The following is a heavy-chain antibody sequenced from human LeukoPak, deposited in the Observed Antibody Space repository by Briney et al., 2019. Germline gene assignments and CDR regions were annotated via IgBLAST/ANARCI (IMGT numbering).Heavy chain of an antibody. CDR2: MNPNSGNT. Sequence: ASVKVSCKASGYTFTSYDINWVRQATGQGLEWMGWMNPNSGNTGYAQKFQGRVTMTRNTSISTAYMELSSLRSEDTAVYYCARGLTGDYYYYYMDVWGKGTTVTVSS. J-gene: IGHJ6*03. CDR1: GYTFTSYD. D-gene: IGHD2-8*02. CDR3: ARGLTGDYYYYYMDV. V-gene: IGHV1-8*01.